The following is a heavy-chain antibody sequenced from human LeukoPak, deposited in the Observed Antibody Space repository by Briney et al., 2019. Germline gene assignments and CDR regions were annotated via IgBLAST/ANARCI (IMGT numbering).Heavy chain of an antibody. CDR3: ARENGYSGYDYTLDY. D-gene: IGHD5-12*01. J-gene: IGHJ4*02. CDR2: IIPIFGTA. Sequence: GASVKVSCKASGGTFSSYAISWVRQAPGQGLEWMGGIIPIFGTANYAQKFQGRVTITTDESTSTAYMELSSLRSEDTAVYYCARENGYSGYDYTLDYWGQGTLVTVSS. CDR1: GGTFSSYA. V-gene: IGHV1-69*05.